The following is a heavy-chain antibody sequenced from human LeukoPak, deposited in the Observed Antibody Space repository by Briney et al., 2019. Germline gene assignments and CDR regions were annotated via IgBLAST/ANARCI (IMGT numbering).Heavy chain of an antibody. J-gene: IGHJ4*02. V-gene: IGHV4-31*03. CDR1: GGSISSGGYY. D-gene: IGHD3-22*01. CDR2: IYYSGST. Sequence: SETLSLTCTVSGGSISSGGYYWSWIRQHPGKGLEWIGYIYYSGSTYYNPSLRSRVTISVDTSKNQFSLKLSSVTAADTAVYYCARAGPRYYYDSSGYHPGDYWGQGTLVTVSS. CDR3: ARAGPRYYYDSSGYHPGDY.